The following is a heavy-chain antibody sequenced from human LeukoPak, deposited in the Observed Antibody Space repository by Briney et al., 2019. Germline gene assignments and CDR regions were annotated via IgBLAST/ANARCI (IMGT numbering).Heavy chain of an antibody. CDR3: ARDLERYYDLEGRSGY. J-gene: IGHJ4*02. D-gene: IGHD3-3*01. CDR1: GYTLTELS. V-gene: IGHV1-24*01. CDR2: FDPEDGET. Sequence: ASVKVSCKVSGYTLTELSMHWVRQAPGKGLEWMGGFDPEDGETIYAQKLQGRVTMTTDTSTSTAYMELRSLRSDDTAVYYCARDLERYYDLEGRSGYWGQGTLVTVSS.